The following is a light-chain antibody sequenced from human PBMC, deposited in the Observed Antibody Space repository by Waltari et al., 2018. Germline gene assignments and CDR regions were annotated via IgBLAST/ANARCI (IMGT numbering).Light chain of an antibody. CDR3: NSRDSSGNHLKV. J-gene: IGLJ2*01. V-gene: IGLV3-19*01. Sequence: SSELTQDPAVSVALGQTVRITCQGDSLRSYYASWYQQKPGQAPVLVIYGKNNRPSGIPDRFSGSSSGNKASLTITGAQAEDEADDYCNSRDSSGNHLKVVGGGTKLTVL. CDR1: SLRSYY. CDR2: GKN.